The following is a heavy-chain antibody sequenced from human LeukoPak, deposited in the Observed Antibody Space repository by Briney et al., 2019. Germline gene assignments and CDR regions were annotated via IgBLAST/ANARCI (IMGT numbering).Heavy chain of an antibody. CDR1: GYTFTSYA. CDR3: ARDVVVVAATRFGDYYYYYMDV. D-gene: IGHD2-15*01. J-gene: IGHJ6*03. Sequence: ASVKVSCKASGYTFTSYAMNWVRQAPGQGLEWMGWINTNTGNPTYAQGFTGRFVFSLDTSVSTAYLQISSLKAEDTAVYYCARDVVVVAATRFGDYYYYYMDVWGKGTTVTVSS. V-gene: IGHV7-4-1*02. CDR2: INTNTGNP.